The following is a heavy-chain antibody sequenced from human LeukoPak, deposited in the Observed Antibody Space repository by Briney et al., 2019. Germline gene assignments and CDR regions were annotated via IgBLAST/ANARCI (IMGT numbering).Heavy chain of an antibody. CDR3: MKQPGPTAAAGDSWFDP. J-gene: IGHJ5*02. CDR2: ISGSGGST. V-gene: IGHV3-23*01. D-gene: IGHD6-13*01. CDR1: AFTMIRYS. Sequence: GGSLRLSYAAAAFTMIRYSMSSVRQAPGKGLEWVSAISGSGGSTYYADSVKGRFTISRDNSKNTLYLQMNRLRAEDTAVYYSMKQPGPTAAAGDSWFDPWGQGTLVTVSS.